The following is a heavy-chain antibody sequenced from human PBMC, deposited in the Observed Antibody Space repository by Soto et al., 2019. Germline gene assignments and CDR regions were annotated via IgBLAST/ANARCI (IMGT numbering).Heavy chain of an antibody. CDR2: TYYRSKWYN. Sequence: QVPLQQSGPGLVKPSQTLSLTCAISGDSVSSNSAAWNWIRQSQSSGLEWLGRTYYRSKWYNDYAVSVKSQITINTDTAKNQFSLQLNSVTPEDTAVYYCARGGSVGATWGAGYYFDYWGQGTLVTVSS. V-gene: IGHV6-1*01. CDR3: ARGGSVGATWGAGYYFDY. D-gene: IGHD1-26*01. CDR1: GDSVSSNSAA. J-gene: IGHJ4*02.